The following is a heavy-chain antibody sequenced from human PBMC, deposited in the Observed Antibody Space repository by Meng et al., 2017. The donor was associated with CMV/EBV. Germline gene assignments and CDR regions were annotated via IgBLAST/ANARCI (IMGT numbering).Heavy chain of an antibody. CDR1: GYPSTSYG. J-gene: IGHJ4*02. CDR3: ARDSAVRATTFDY. D-gene: IGHD1-26*01. Sequence: QLPLVQSGAGVKKPGASVKAYCKASGYPSTSYGISLIRQAPVQGLEWMGWISAYNGNTNYAQKLQGRVTMTTDTSTSTAYMELRSLRSDDTAVYYCARDSAVRATTFDYWCQGTLVTVSS. CDR2: ISAYNGNT. V-gene: IGHV1-18*01.